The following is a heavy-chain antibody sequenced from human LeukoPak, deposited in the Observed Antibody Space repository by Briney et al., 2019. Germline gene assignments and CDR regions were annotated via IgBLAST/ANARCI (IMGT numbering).Heavy chain of an antibody. V-gene: IGHV3-7*01. CDR2: IKQDGSEK. CDR1: GFTFSSYW. J-gene: IGHJ5*02. D-gene: IGHD1-26*01. CDR3: ARGGGSYLS. Sequence: GGSLRLSCVASGFTFSSYWMSWVRQAPGKGLEWVANIKQDGSEKYYVDSVKGRFTISRDNAKNSLYLQMNSLRAEDTAVHYCARGGGSYLSWGQGTLVTVSS.